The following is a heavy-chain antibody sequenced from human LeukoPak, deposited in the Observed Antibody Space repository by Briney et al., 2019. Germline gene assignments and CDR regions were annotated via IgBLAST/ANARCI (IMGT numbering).Heavy chain of an antibody. V-gene: IGHV6-1*01. CDR2: TYYRSTWYS. J-gene: IGHJ5*02. CDR3: ARRLTQYDCFDP. D-gene: IGHD2-2*01. Sequence: SQTLALTCAISGDSVSSNSVTWNWIRQSPSRGLEWLGRTYYRSTWYSNYAVAVIGRITVNPAPSKNQFSLHLNSVPPEDTAVYYCARRLTQYDCFDPWGQGILVTVSS. CDR1: GDSVSSNSVT.